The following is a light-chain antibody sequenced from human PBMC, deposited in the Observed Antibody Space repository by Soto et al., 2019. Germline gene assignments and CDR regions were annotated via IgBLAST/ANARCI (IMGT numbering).Light chain of an antibody. CDR2: EGS. CDR3: CAYTARSTLV. CDR1: SSDVGSYNL. Sequence: QSALTQPASVSGSPGQSITISCTGTSSDVGSYNLVSWYQQHPGKAPKLMIYEGSKRPSGVSNRFSGSKSGNTASLTISGLQAEDEADYYCCAYTARSTLVFGGWTKVTVL. V-gene: IGLV2-14*02. J-gene: IGLJ3*02.